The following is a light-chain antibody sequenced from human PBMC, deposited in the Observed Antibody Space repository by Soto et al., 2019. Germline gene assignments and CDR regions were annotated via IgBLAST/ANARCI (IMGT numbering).Light chain of an antibody. CDR1: QSLVYNDGNIY. V-gene: IGKV2-30*01. CDR3: MQGTHSWT. Sequence: DVVLTQSPLSLPATLGQPASISCRSSQSLVYNDGNIYLNWFQQRPGQSPRRLIYKVSNRDSGVPDRFSGSGSGTDFTLQISRVEAEDVGVYYCMQGTHSWTFGQGTKVDIK. CDR2: KVS. J-gene: IGKJ1*01.